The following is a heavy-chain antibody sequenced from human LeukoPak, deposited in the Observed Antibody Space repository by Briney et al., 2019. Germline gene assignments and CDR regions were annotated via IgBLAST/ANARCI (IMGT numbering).Heavy chain of an antibody. D-gene: IGHD3-22*01. Sequence: SETLSLTCAVYSGSFSGYYWSWIRQPPGKGLEWIGEINHSGSTNYNPSLKSRVTISIDTSKNQFSLRLSSVTAADTAVYYCARSDYYDSSGYAYFDYWGQGTLVTVSS. J-gene: IGHJ4*02. V-gene: IGHV4-34*01. CDR3: ARSDYYDSSGYAYFDY. CDR2: INHSGST. CDR1: SGSFSGYY.